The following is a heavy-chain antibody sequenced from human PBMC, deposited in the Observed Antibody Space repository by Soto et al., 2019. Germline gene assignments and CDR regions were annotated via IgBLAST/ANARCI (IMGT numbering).Heavy chain of an antibody. Sequence: EVQLVESGGGLVQPGGSLRLSCAASGFTFSDHYMDWVRQAPGKGLEWVGRTRNKANSYTTEYDASVKGRFTISRDDSKNTLHLQMNSLKTEDTAVYYCARDSSSWARYDDMDVWCQGTTLTVS. J-gene: IGHJ6*02. CDR2: TRNKANSYTT. CDR3: ARDSSSWARYDDMDV. CDR1: GFTFSDHY. V-gene: IGHV3-72*01. D-gene: IGHD6-13*01.